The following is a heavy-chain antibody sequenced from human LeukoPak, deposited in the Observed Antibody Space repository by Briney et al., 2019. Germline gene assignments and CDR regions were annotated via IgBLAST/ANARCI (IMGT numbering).Heavy chain of an antibody. J-gene: IGHJ5*02. CDR3: ARRLHYGDYEGNWFDP. V-gene: IGHV4-39*01. D-gene: IGHD4-17*01. Sequence: NPSETLSLTCTVSGGSISSSGYYWGWIRQPPGKGLEWIGSIYYSGNTYYNPSLKSRVTISVDTSKNRFSLNLSSVTAADTAVYYCARRLHYGDYEGNWFDPWGQGTLVAVSS. CDR2: IYYSGNT. CDR1: GGSISSSGYY.